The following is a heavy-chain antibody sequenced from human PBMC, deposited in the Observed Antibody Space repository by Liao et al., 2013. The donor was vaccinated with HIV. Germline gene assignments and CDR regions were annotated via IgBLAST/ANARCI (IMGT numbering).Heavy chain of an antibody. D-gene: IGHD4/OR15-4a*01. Sequence: QAQLQQWGAGLLKPSETLSLTCAVYGGSFSNYYWTWIRQPPGKGLEWIGEIDHSGDTNYNTSLKSRVTMSQNTSKNQFSLKLSSVTAADTAVYFCAGGVTTLSRRLLPKPLHIWGQGTMVTVSS. CDR3: AGGVTTLSRRLLPKPLHI. CDR2: IDHSGDT. CDR1: GGSFSNYY. V-gene: IGHV4-34*01. J-gene: IGHJ3*02.